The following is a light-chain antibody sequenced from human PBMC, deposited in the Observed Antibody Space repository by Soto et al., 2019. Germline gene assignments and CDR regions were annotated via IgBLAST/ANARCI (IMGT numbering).Light chain of an antibody. CDR1: QSISSW. J-gene: IGKJ1*01. Sequence: DIQITQSPSSLPASLRHRVTITCRATQSISSWLAWYQQKPGKDPNLLIFDVTSVESGVPSRFSGSGSGTEFTLTITSLQPDDFATYYCQQYNRYSPWAFGQGTKVDIK. CDR2: DVT. V-gene: IGKV1-5*01. CDR3: QQYNRYSPWA.